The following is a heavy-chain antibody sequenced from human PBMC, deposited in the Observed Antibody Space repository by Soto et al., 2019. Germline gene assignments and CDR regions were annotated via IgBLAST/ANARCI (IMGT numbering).Heavy chain of an antibody. CDR1: GGSISRYY. V-gene: IGHV4-59*01. CDR3: ARDLWGYCGTDCYPLDV. J-gene: IGHJ6*02. CDR2: MYNTGST. Sequence: PSETLSLTCTVSGGSISRYYWSWIRQPPGKGLEWIGYMYNTGSTVYNPPFKSRVTISVDTSKNQFSLKLNSVTAADTVVYYCARDLWGYCGTDCYPLDVWGQGSTVTVSS. D-gene: IGHD2-21*02.